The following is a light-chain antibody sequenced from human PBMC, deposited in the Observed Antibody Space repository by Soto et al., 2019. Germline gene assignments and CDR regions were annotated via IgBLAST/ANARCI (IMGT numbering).Light chain of an antibody. V-gene: IGKV3-15*01. CDR2: GVS. CDR3: QHYNSYSEA. CDR1: QSVTSN. J-gene: IGKJ1*01. Sequence: EIVLTQSPGTLSLSPGERATLSCRASQSVTSNALAWYQQKPGQAPRLLIYGVSSRATGIPARFSGSGSGTEFTLTISSLQPDDFATYYCQHYNSYSEAFGQGTKVDIK.